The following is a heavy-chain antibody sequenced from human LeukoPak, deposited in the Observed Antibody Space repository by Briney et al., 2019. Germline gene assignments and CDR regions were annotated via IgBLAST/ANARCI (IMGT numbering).Heavy chain of an antibody. Sequence: GESLRISCKGSAYSFTSYWISWVRKMPGKGLEWMGRIDPSDSYTNYSPSFQGRVTISADKSISTAHLQWASLKASDTAMYYCASLEMATDYWGQGTLVTVSS. J-gene: IGHJ4*02. V-gene: IGHV5-10-1*01. CDR3: ASLEMATDY. CDR1: AYSFTSYW. CDR2: IDPSDSYT. D-gene: IGHD5-24*01.